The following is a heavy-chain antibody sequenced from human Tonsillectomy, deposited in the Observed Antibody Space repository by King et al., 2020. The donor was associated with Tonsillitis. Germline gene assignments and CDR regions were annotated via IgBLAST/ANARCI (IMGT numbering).Heavy chain of an antibody. D-gene: IGHD4-17*01. J-gene: IGHJ4*02. CDR1: GFTFSSYA. CDR2: ISYDGSNK. V-gene: IGHV3-30*04. CDR3: ARDLGDYVGDY. Sequence: HVQLVESGGGVVQPGRSLRLSCAASGFTFSSYAMHWVRQAPGKGLEWVAVISYDGSNKYYADSVKGRFTISRDNSKNTLYLQMNSRRAEDTAVYYCARDLGDYVGDYWGQGTLVTVSS.